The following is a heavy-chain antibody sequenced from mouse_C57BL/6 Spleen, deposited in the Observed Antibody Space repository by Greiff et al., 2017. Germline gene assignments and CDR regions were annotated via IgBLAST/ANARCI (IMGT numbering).Heavy chain of an antibody. V-gene: IGHV1-69*01. CDR1: GYTFTSYW. Sequence: QVQLQQPGAELVMPGASVKLSCKASGYTFTSYWMHWVKQRPGQGLEWIGEIDPSDSYTNYNQKFKGKSTLTVDKSASTAYMQLSSLTSEDSAVYYGARKTGPYYFDYWGQGTTLTVSS. CDR3: ARKTGPYYFDY. CDR2: IDPSDSYT. J-gene: IGHJ2*01. D-gene: IGHD4-1*01.